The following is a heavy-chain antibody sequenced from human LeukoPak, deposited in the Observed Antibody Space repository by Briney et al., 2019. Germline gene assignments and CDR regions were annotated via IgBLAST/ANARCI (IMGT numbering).Heavy chain of an antibody. Sequence: GGSLRLSCAASGFTFSSYGMHWVRQAPGKGLEWVAFIRYDGSNKYYADSVKGRFTISRDNSKNTLYLQMNSLRAEDTAVYYCAKAHLPLAVAVHDYWGQGTLVTVSS. CDR2: IRYDGSNK. V-gene: IGHV3-30*02. CDR1: GFTFSSYG. D-gene: IGHD6-19*01. CDR3: AKAHLPLAVAVHDY. J-gene: IGHJ4*02.